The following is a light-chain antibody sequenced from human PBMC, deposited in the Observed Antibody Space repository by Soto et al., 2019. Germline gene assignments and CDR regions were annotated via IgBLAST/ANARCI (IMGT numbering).Light chain of an antibody. V-gene: IGKV3-15*01. Sequence: EIVMTQSPATLSVSPGERATLSCRSSQSVSSNLAWYQQKPGQAPRLLIYGASTRATGIPASFSGSGSGTECTLTISSLQSEDFAVYYCQQYNKWPPWGGYTFGQGTKLEIK. CDR2: GAS. J-gene: IGKJ2*01. CDR3: QQYNKWPPWGGYT. CDR1: QSVSSN.